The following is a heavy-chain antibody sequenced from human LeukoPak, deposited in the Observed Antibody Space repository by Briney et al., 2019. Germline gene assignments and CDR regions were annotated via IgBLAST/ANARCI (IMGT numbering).Heavy chain of an antibody. Sequence: PSETLSLTCTVSGGSISSYYWSWIGQPPGKGLEWIGYIYYSGSTYYNPSLKSRVTISVDTSKNQFSLKLSSVTAADTAVYYCARDLGGSEAGYALDIRRQGKMVTVSS. V-gene: IGHV4-59*12. CDR2: IYYSGST. J-gene: IGHJ3*02. D-gene: IGHD3-10*01. CDR3: ARDLGGSEAGYALDI. CDR1: GGSISSYY.